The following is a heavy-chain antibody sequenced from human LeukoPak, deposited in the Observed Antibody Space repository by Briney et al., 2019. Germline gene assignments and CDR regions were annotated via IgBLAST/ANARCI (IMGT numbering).Heavy chain of an antibody. CDR3: ARDVGGNSGYFFAY. CDR1: GYTFTGYY. D-gene: IGHD3-22*01. V-gene: IGHV1-46*01. J-gene: IGHJ4*02. Sequence: ASVKVSCKASGYTFTGYYMHWVRQAPGQGLEWMGKIDPSGGSTSYARKFQGRVTVTRDTSTSTVYLELSSLRSEDTAVYYCARDVGGNSGYFFAYWGQGTLVTVSS. CDR2: IDPSGGST.